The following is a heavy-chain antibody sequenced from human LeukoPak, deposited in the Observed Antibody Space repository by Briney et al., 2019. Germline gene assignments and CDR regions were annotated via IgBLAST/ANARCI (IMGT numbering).Heavy chain of an antibody. V-gene: IGHV4-59*08. CDR2: LYYSGYS. J-gene: IGHJ5*02. D-gene: IGHD2-15*01. Sequence: PSETLSLTCTVSGGSITSYYWAWLRQPPGKGLEWIGYLYYSGYSKYNPSLTSRVSMSVDTSKNQFSLKLTSVTAADTAVYYCARVNTQGVPSPWGQGILVTVSS. CDR1: GGSITSYY. CDR3: ARVNTQGVPSP.